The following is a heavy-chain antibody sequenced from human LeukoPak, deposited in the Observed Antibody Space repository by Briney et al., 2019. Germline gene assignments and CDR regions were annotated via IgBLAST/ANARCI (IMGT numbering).Heavy chain of an antibody. D-gene: IGHD3-16*02. J-gene: IGHJ4*02. CDR2: ISTYNANT. CDR1: GYSFTIFG. CDR3: ARVFSFRDYIWGSYRYYFDY. V-gene: IGHV1-18*01. Sequence: GASVKVSCKSSGYSFTIFGISWVRQAPGQGLEWMGWISTYNANTNYAQKYQGRVTMTTDTSTRTAYMELRSLKTDNTAAYYSARVFSFRDYIWGSYRYYFDYWGQGTLVTVSS.